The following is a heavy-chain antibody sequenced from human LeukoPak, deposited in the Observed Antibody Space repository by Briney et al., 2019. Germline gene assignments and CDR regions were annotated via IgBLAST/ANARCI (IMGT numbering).Heavy chain of an antibody. J-gene: IGHJ4*02. D-gene: IGHD3-9*01. CDR2: INHSGST. CDR3: ARGDILTGYNY. V-gene: IGHV4-34*01. CDR1: GGSFSGYY. Sequence: PPETLSLTCAVYGGSFSGYYWSWIRQPPGKGLEWIGEINHSGSTNYNPSLKSRVTISVDTYKNQFSLKLSSVTAADTAVYYCARGDILTGYNYWGQGTLVTVSS.